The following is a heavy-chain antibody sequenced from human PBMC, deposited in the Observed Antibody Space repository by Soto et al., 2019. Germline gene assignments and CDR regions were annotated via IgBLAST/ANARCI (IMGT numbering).Heavy chain of an antibody. J-gene: IGHJ5*02. CDR2: IYHSGST. Sequence: ASETLSLTCAVSGGSISSGGYSWSWIRQPPGKGLEWIGYIYHSGSTYYNPSLKSRVTISVDRSKNQFSLKLSSVTAADTAVYYCATFRRRYNWFDPWGQGTLVTVSS. CDR1: GGSISSGGYS. V-gene: IGHV4-30-2*01. CDR3: ATFRRRYNWFDP.